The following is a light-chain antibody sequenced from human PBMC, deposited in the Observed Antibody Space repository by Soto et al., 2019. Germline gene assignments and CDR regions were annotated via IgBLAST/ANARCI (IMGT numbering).Light chain of an antibody. CDR1: QSVKSNY. CDR2: LTS. J-gene: IGKJ4*01. V-gene: IGKV3-20*01. Sequence: EIVLTQSPGILSLSPGERATLSCRASQSVKSNYLAWYQQKPGQPPTLLIHLTSTRATGIPDRFSGSGSGTDFTLTITRLEPDDFAVYYCQQYGDSLSFGGGTTVEIK. CDR3: QQYGDSLS.